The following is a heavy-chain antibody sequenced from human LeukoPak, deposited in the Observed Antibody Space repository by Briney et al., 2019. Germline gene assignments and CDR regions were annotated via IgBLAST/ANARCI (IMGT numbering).Heavy chain of an antibody. V-gene: IGHV4-38-2*02. Sequence: SETLSLTCTVSGYSISSGYYWGWIRQPPGKGLEWIGSIYHSGSTNYNPSLKSRVTISVDKSKNQFSLKLSSVTAADTAVYYCARVEELERRPFDYWGQGTLVTVSS. J-gene: IGHJ4*02. CDR1: GYSISSGYY. D-gene: IGHD1-1*01. CDR3: ARVEELERRPFDY. CDR2: IYHSGST.